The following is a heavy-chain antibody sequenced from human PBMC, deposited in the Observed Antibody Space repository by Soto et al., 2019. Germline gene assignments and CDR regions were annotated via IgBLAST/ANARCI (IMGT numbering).Heavy chain of an antibody. CDR1: GFTFRSHR. CDR3: ATVFDV. V-gene: IGHV3-74*01. Sequence: EVQLVESGGGLVQPGGSLRVSCAASGFTFRSHRIHWVRQAPGKGLEWVSRIDTDGGGTSYADSVKGRFTISADNADNTVDLQMNGLRVEDTAVYYCATVFDVWGQGTLVTVSS. J-gene: IGHJ4*02. CDR2: IDTDGGGT. D-gene: IGHD4-17*01.